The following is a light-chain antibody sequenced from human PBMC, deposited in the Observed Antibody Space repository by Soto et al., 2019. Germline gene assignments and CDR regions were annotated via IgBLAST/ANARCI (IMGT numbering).Light chain of an antibody. V-gene: IGKV1-12*01. CDR3: QQAHSFPVT. CDR2: AAS. CDR1: QDITRW. J-gene: IGKJ5*01. Sequence: DIQMTQSPSSVSAVVGDRVTITCRASQDITRWLAWYQQQPGRAPKLLIYAASTLQGGAPSRFSSSGSGTGSTLTVSSLRPEDFATYYCQQAHSFPVTVGQGTRLEI.